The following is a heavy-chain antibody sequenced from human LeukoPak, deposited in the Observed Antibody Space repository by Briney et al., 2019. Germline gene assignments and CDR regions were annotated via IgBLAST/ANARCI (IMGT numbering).Heavy chain of an antibody. CDR3: AMDPNGDYIGATSFDP. CDR2: ITGSGGHT. J-gene: IGHJ5*02. Sequence: PGGSLRLSCAASGFTFTACAMSWVRQDPRAGLEWVSGITGSGGHTVYADSVKGRFTISRDNSRNTLFLQMNSLRVDDTAVYYCAMDPNGDYIGATSFDPWGRGTLVTVSS. CDR1: GFTFTACA. D-gene: IGHD4-17*01. V-gene: IGHV3-23*01.